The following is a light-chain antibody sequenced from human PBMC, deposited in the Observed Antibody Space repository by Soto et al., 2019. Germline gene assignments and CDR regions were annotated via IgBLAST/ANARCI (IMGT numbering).Light chain of an antibody. V-gene: IGLV2-23*02. J-gene: IGLJ2*01. CDR1: SSDVGSYNL. Sequence: QSALTQPASVSGSPGQSITISCTGTSSDVGSYNLVSWYQQHPGKAPKLMIYEVSKRPSGVSNRFSGSKSGNTASLTISGLQAEDEADYYCCSYAGSKVVFGGRTKLTVL. CDR3: CSYAGSKVV. CDR2: EVS.